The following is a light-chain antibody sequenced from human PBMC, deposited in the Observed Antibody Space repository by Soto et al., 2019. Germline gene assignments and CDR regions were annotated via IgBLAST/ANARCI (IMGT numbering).Light chain of an antibody. CDR2: KAS. CDR3: QQCYTYPLT. CDR1: QSIRGW. J-gene: IGKJ2*01. Sequence: DIQMTQSPSTLSASVGDRVTITCRASQSIRGWLAWYQQKPGKAPKLLIYKASNLENGVPSRFSGSGSGTEFTLTISGLQPDDIATYYFQQCYTYPLTFGQGTKLDSK. V-gene: IGKV1-5*03.